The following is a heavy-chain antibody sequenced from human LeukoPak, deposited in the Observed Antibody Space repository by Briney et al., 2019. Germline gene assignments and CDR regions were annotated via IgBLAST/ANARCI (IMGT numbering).Heavy chain of an antibody. J-gene: IGHJ5*02. V-gene: IGHV1-8*03. CDR2: LNPNSGNA. CDR1: GYIFTTYD. Sequence: ASVKVSCKASGYIFTTYDIGWVRQATGQGLEWMGWLNPNSGNAGYAQKFQGRVTISRNTSISTAYMESSSLRSDDTAIYYCARRKFLGWFDPWGQGTLVTVSS. CDR3: ARRKFLGWFDP. D-gene: IGHD7-27*01.